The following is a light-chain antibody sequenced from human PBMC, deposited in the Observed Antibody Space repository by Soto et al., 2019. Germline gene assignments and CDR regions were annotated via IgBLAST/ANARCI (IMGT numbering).Light chain of an antibody. CDR2: GAS. V-gene: IGKV3-15*01. CDR1: QSVRTT. J-gene: IGKJ1*01. CDR3: QQYTDWPPT. Sequence: EIVMRQSPATLSVSPGQRATLSCRASQSVRTTVAWYHQRPGQAPRLLIYGASTRATGVPDRFSGGGSGTDFTLPVTSLQSEDFGMYYCQQYTDWPPTFGRGTKVDMK.